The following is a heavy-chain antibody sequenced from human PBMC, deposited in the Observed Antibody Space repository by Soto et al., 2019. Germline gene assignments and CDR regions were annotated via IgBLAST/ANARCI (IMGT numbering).Heavy chain of an antibody. V-gene: IGHV1-18*04. CDR3: ARGYCSGGSCYSIGYYYYNYGMDV. CDR1: GYTFTSYC. Sequence: SVKVSCKASGYTFTSYCISRLRLAPGQGIEWMGWISAYNGNTNYAQKLQGRVTMTTDTSTSTADMELRSLRSDDTAVYYCARGYCSGGSCYSIGYYYYNYGMDVWGQGTTVTVSS. CDR2: ISAYNGNT. J-gene: IGHJ6*02. D-gene: IGHD2-15*01.